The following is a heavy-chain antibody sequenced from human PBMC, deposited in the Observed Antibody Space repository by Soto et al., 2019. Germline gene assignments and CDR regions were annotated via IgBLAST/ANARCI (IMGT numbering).Heavy chain of an antibody. D-gene: IGHD4-17*01. CDR3: AGGRYDFGAFGRNAFEV. CDR1: GHTFTMFY. V-gene: IGHV1-46*03. CDR2: INPSGGST. J-gene: IGHJ3*01. Sequence: QVELVQSGAEVKKPGASVKISCKASGHTFTMFYMHWVRQAPGQGLEWMGIINPSGGSTNYAQNSQGRLTLPRDTSTRTVYMDLSSLRSEDTAVYYCAGGRYDFGAFGRNAFEVWGQGTPVTVSS.